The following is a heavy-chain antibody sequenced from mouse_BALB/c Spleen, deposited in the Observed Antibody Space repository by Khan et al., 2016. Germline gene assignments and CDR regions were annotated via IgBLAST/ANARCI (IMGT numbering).Heavy chain of an antibody. D-gene: IGHD2-2*01. CDR3: ARSVYYGYGGFDD. Sequence: EVQLQESGPDLVKPSQSLSLTCTVTGYSITSGYSWHWIRQFPGNKLEWMGYIHSSGSTNYNPSFKSRISITRDTSKNQFFLQLYSVTTEDTATDVCARSVYYGYGGFDDWGQGNLVTVSA. V-gene: IGHV3-1*02. J-gene: IGHJ3*01. CDR1: GYSITSGYS. CDR2: IHSSGST.